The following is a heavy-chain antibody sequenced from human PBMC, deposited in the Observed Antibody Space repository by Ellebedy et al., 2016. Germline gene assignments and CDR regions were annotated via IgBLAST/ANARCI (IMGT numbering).Heavy chain of an antibody. J-gene: IGHJ4*02. D-gene: IGHD3-3*01. V-gene: IGHV3-21*01. CDR1: GFSFSDYN. Sequence: GGSLRLXCVGSGFSFSDYNMNWVRQAPGKGLEWVATIVFSGTATYYSDSVKGRFIISRDNAKNSLFLQMNSLRVEDTAVYYCARDGSEWSRDYWGQGTLVTVSS. CDR2: IVFSGTAT. CDR3: ARDGSEWSRDY.